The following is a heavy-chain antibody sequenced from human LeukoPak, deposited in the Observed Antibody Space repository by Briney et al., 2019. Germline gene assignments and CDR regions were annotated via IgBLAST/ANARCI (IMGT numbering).Heavy chain of an antibody. CDR2: IYYSGST. CDR1: GGSISSSSYY. V-gene: IGHV4-39*01. CDR3: ARPIAAAGGYYFDY. D-gene: IGHD6-13*01. Sequence: SETLSLTCTVSGGSISSSSYYWGWIRQPPGKGLEWIGSIYYSGSTYYSPSLKSRVTISVDTSKNQFSLKLSSVTAADTAVYYCARPIAAAGGYYFDYWGQGTLVTVSS. J-gene: IGHJ4*02.